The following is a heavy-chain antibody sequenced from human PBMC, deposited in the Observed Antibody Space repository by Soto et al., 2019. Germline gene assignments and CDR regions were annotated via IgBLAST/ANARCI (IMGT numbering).Heavy chain of an antibody. CDR1: GFTFDDYA. CDR3: AKGAARGPDGYYYMDV. Sequence: GGSLRLSCAASGFTFDDYAMHWVRQAPGKGLEWVSGISWNSGSIGYADSVKGRFTISRDNAKNSLYLQMNSLRAEDTALYYCAKGAARGPDGYYYMDVWGKGTTVTVSS. CDR2: ISWNSGSI. V-gene: IGHV3-9*01. J-gene: IGHJ6*03. D-gene: IGHD6-6*01.